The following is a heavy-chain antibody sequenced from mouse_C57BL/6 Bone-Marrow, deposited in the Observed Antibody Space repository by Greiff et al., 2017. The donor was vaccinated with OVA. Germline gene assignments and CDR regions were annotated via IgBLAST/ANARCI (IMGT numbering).Heavy chain of an antibody. J-gene: IGHJ1*03. CDR1: GFTFSSYT. Sequence: EVKLVESGGGLVKPGGSLKLSCAASGFTFSSYTMSWVRQTPEKRLEWVATISGGGGNTYYPDSVKGRFTISRDNAKNTLYLQMSSLRSEDTALYYCARTGSYYGNPWYFDVWGTGTTVTVSS. CDR3: ARTGSYYGNPWYFDV. CDR2: ISGGGGNT. V-gene: IGHV5-9*01. D-gene: IGHD2-10*01.